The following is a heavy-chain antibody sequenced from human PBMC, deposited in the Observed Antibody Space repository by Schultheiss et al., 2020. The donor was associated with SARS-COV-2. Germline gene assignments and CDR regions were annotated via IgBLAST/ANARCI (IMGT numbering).Heavy chain of an antibody. Sequence: SQTLSLTCTVSGGSISSYYWSWIRQPPGKGLEWIGYIYYSGSTNYNPSLKSRVTISVDTSKNQFSLKLSSVTAADTAVYYCARLYYDFWSGYPTNGCYFDYWGQGTLVTVSS. CDR1: GGSISSYY. J-gene: IGHJ4*02. V-gene: IGHV4-59*12. CDR3: ARLYYDFWSGYPTNGCYFDY. D-gene: IGHD3-3*01. CDR2: IYYSGST.